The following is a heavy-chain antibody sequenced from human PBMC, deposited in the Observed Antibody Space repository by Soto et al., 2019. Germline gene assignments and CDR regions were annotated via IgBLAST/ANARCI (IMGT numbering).Heavy chain of an antibody. V-gene: IGHV1-18*01. CDR2: ISTYNANT. Sequence: QVQLVQSGAEVKKPGASVKVSCKASGYTFTSYGISWVRQAPGQGLEWMGWISTYNANTHYAQKVQGRVTMTTDTSTSTTYRELRSLRSDDTALYYCERDWYCSGGSCLDAFDIWGQGTMVIVSS. CDR1: GYTFTSYG. D-gene: IGHD2-15*01. J-gene: IGHJ3*02. CDR3: ERDWYCSGGSCLDAFDI.